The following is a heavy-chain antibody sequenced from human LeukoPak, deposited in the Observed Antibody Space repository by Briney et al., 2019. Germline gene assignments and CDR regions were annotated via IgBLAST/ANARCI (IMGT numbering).Heavy chain of an antibody. CDR2: MNPNSGNT. V-gene: IGHV1-8*01. D-gene: IGHD6-13*01. CDR3: ARGIAAAEVWFDP. Sequence: GASVKVSCKASGYTFTSYDINWVRQATGQGLEWMEWMNPNSGNTGYAQKFQGRVTMTRNTSISTAYMELSSLRSEDTAVYYCARGIAAAEVWFDPWGQGTLVTVSS. CDR1: GYTFTSYD. J-gene: IGHJ5*02.